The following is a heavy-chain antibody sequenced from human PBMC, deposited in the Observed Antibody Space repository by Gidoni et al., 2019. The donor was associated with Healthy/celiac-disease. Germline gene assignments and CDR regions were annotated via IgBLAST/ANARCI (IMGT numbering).Heavy chain of an antibody. V-gene: IGHV4-39*01. CDR3: ARHTGEYCSSTSCSVPPTTNWFDP. J-gene: IGHJ5*02. CDR2: IYYSGST. CDR1: GGSISSRSYY. Sequence: ESGPGLVKPSETLSLTCTVSGGSISSRSYYWGWIRQPPGKGLEWIGSIYYSGSTYYNPSLKSRVTISVDTSKNQFSLKLSSVTAADTAVYYWARHTGEYCSSTSCSVPPTTNWFDPWGQGTLVTVSS. D-gene: IGHD2-2*01.